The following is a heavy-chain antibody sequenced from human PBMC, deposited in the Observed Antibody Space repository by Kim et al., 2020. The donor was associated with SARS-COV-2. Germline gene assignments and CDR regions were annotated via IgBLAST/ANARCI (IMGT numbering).Heavy chain of an antibody. Sequence: SETLSLTCTVSGGSITSNFWNWIRQPPGKGLEWIGYIYHTGSTNYNPSLESRVTMSIDTSKSHFSLELTSVTAADTAVYYCARDDGTSDAFDLWGQWTM. CDR3: ARDDGTSDAFDL. J-gene: IGHJ3*01. CDR2: IYHTGST. CDR1: GGSITSNF. V-gene: IGHV4-59*13.